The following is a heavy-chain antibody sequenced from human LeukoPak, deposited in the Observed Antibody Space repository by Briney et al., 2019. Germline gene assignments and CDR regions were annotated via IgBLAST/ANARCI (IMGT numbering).Heavy chain of an antibody. Sequence: GGSLRLSCAASGFTFSNAWMSWVRQAPGKGLEWVGRIKSKTDGGTTDYAAPVKGRFTISRDDSKNTLYLQMNSLKTEDTAVYYCTTTSYDFWSGRPHYYYYYMDVWGKGTTVTVSS. CDR3: TTTSYDFWSGRPHYYYYYMDV. CDR2: IKSKTDGGTT. CDR1: GFTFSNAW. D-gene: IGHD3-3*01. V-gene: IGHV3-15*01. J-gene: IGHJ6*03.